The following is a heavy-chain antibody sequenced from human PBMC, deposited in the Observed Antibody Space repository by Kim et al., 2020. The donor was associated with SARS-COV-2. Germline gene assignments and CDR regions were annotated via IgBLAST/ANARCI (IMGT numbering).Heavy chain of an antibody. CDR1: GGSFSGYY. D-gene: IGHD2-15*01. CDR2: INHSGST. Sequence: SETLSLTCAVYGGSFSGYYWSWIRQPPGKGLEWIGEINHSGSTNYNPSLKSRVTISVDTSKNQFSLKLSSVTAADTAVYYCASHPTRHKAKSRAYWYFDLWGRGTLVTVSS. J-gene: IGHJ2*01. CDR3: ASHPTRHKAKSRAYWYFDL. V-gene: IGHV4-34*01.